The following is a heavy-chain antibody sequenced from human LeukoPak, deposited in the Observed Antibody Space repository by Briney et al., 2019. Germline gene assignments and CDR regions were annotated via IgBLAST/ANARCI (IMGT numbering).Heavy chain of an antibody. V-gene: IGHV4-59*08. CDR3: ARHYTSWSFDY. J-gene: IGHJ4*02. CDR1: GGSFSGYY. D-gene: IGHD2-2*01. Sequence: SETLSLTCAVYGGSFSGYYWSWIRQPPGKGLEWIGYIYYSGSTNYNPSLKSRVTISVDTSKSQFSLNLNSVTAADTAVYYCARHYTSWSFDYWGLGTLVTVSS. CDR2: IYYSGST.